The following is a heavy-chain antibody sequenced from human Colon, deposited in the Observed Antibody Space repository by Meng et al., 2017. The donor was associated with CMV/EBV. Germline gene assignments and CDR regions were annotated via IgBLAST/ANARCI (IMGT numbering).Heavy chain of an antibody. CDR3: VGHQGRAREGVRMV. J-gene: IGHJ4*02. D-gene: IGHD3-10*01. CDR1: EFIFNDYG. CDR2: IDINGENR. Sequence: GALRLSCAASEFIFNDYGIHWLRQAPGKGLEWLSFIDINGENRYNGDIVKGRFIVSKDKSKNTVFLQMSSLRVEDTAVYYCVGHQGRAREGVRMVWGQGTLVTVSS. V-gene: IGHV3-30*02.